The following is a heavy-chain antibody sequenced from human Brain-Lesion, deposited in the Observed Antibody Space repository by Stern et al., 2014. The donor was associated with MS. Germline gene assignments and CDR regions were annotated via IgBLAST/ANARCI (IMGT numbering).Heavy chain of an antibody. CDR2: SDHSGST. D-gene: IGHD6-13*01. J-gene: IGHJ4*02. V-gene: IGHV4-4*02. Sequence: VQLVESGPGLVKPSGTLSLTCAVSGGSISSSNWWSWVRQSPGKGLEWIGESDHSGSTIYNPSLKSRFTVSVDKSKHRFSLNRRSVTAADTAVYFCARFPASRPHVFDSWGQGTLVTVSS. CDR1: GGSISSSNW. CDR3: ARFPASRPHVFDS.